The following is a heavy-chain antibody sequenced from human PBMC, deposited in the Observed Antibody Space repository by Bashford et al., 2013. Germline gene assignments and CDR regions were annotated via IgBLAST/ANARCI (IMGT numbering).Heavy chain of an antibody. CDR3: ATFHDYGDYDGY. J-gene: IGHJ4*02. V-gene: IGHV3-48*03. Sequence: GSLRLSCAASGFTFSSYEMNWVRQAPGKGLEWVSYISSSGSTIYYADSVKGRFTISRDNAKNSLYLQMNSLRAEDTAVYYCATFHDYGDYDGYWGQGTLVTVSS. D-gene: IGHD4-17*01. CDR1: GFTFSSYE. CDR2: ISSSGSTI.